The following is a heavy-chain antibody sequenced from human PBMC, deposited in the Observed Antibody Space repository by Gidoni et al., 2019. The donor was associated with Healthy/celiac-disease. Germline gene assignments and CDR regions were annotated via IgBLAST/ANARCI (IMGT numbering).Heavy chain of an antibody. CDR1: GFTFSSYS. CDR3: ARSIAARPGYYYGMDV. D-gene: IGHD6-6*01. J-gene: IGHJ6*02. Sequence: EVQLVESGGGLVKPGGSLSLSCAASGFTFSSYSMNWVRQAPGKGLEWVSSISSSSSYIYYADSVKGRFTISRDNAKNSLYLQMNSLRAEDTAVYYCARSIAARPGYYYGMDVWGQGTTVTVSS. CDR2: ISSSSSYI. V-gene: IGHV3-21*01.